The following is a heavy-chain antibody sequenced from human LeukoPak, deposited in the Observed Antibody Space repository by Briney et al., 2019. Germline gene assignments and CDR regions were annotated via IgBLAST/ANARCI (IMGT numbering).Heavy chain of an antibody. CDR3: ASRYFDWLLNVYFEH. CDR2: INHSGST. D-gene: IGHD3-9*01. V-gene: IGHV4-34*01. CDR1: GGSFSGYY. Sequence: MPSETLSLTCAVYGGSFSGYYWSWIRQPPGKGLEWIGEINHSGSTNYNPSLKSRVTISINTSKNQFSLKLSSVTAADTAVYYCASRYFDWLLNVYFEHWGQGTLVTASS. J-gene: IGHJ4*02.